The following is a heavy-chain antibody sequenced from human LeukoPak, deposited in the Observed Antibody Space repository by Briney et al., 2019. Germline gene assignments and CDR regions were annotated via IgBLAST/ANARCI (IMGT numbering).Heavy chain of an antibody. CDR1: GGSISSGSYY. CDR3: ARKVNSRQVPAAHWTYAPKGGSDAFDI. Sequence: PSETLSLTSTVSGGSISSGSYYWGWIRQPAGKGLEWIGRIYTSGSTNYNPSLKSRVTISVDTSKNQFSLKLSSVTAADTAVYYCARKVNSRQVPAAHWTYAPKGGSDAFDIWGQGTMVTVSS. D-gene: IGHD2-2*01. V-gene: IGHV4-61*02. CDR2: IYTSGST. J-gene: IGHJ3*02.